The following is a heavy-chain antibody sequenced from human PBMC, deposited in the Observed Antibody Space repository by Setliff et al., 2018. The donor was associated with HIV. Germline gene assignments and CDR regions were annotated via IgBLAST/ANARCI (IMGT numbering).Heavy chain of an antibody. D-gene: IGHD4-17*01. Sequence: SETLSLTCTVSGGSISSGDYYWSWIRQPPGKGLEWIGYIYYSGSTYYNPSLKSRVTISVDTSKNQFSLKLSSVTAADAAVYYCARASYGDYHYYGLDVWGQGTTVTVSS. CDR1: GGSISSGDYY. V-gene: IGHV4-30-4*08. CDR3: ARASYGDYHYYGLDV. CDR2: IYYSGST. J-gene: IGHJ6*02.